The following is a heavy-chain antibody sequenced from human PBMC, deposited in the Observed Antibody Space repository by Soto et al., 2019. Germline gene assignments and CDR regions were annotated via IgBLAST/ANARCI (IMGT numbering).Heavy chain of an antibody. CDR2: ISGRSSAI. V-gene: IGHV3-48*01. D-gene: IGHD4-4*01. Sequence: EVQLVESGGGLVQPGGSLRLSCAASGFTFSTYSLTWVRQAPGKGLEWVSYISGRSSAIYYADSVKGRFTISRDNAKNTLLLQMNSLGAEDTAVYYCAKDSNKYSSSLRGRYFDYWGQGIGVTVSS. CDR1: GFTFSTYS. CDR3: AKDSNKYSSSLRGRYFDY. J-gene: IGHJ4*02.